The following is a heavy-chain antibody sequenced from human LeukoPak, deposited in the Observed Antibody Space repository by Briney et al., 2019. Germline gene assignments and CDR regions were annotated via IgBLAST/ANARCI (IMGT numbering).Heavy chain of an antibody. D-gene: IGHD4-17*01. CDR1: GGSISDYH. Sequence: SETLSLTCTVSGGSISDYHWTWIRQPPGKTLEYIGYIYNRGTTYYNPSLKSRVTISVDTSKNQFSLKLSSVTAADTAVYYCARGRLRYGDYHDYWGQGTLVTVSS. CDR2: IYNRGTT. CDR3: ARGRLRYGDYHDY. V-gene: IGHV4-59*12. J-gene: IGHJ4*02.